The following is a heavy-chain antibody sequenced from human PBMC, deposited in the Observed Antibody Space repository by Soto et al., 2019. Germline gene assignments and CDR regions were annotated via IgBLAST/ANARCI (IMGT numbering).Heavy chain of an antibody. D-gene: IGHD5-12*01. J-gene: IGHJ4*02. CDR2: LIPIFGTA. V-gene: IGHV1-69*01. CDR1: GGTFSSYA. Sequence: QVQLVQSGAEVKKPGSSVKVSCKASGGTFSSYAISWVRQAPGQGLEWMGGLIPIFGTANYAQKFQGRVTITADESTSTAYMDLSSLKSENTAGYYCARDLVGDSGSIYFDYWGQGTLVTASS. CDR3: ARDLVGDSGSIYFDY.